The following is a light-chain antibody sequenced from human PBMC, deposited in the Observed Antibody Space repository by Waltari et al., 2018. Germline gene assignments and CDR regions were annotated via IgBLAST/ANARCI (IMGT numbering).Light chain of an antibody. CDR3: QQYYSTPPA. J-gene: IGKJ1*01. CDR2: WAS. Sequence: IVVTQSPDSVAVSLGERATINCQSSQSVLYSSNNMNYLAWYQQKPGQPPRLVIYWASTRESGVPDRFSGSGSGTDFTLTINTLQAEDMAVYYCQQYYSTPPAFGQGTRVEI. V-gene: IGKV4-1*01. CDR1: QSVLYSSNNMNY.